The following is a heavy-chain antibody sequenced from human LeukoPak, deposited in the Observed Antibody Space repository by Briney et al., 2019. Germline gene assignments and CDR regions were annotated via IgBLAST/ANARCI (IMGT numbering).Heavy chain of an antibody. CDR2: TYSGGST. D-gene: IGHD3-22*01. Sequence: GGSLRLSCAASGFSVITNHMTWVRQAPGKVLECVSITYSGGSTFYADSVKGRFTISRDNSKNALYLQMNSLRAEDTAVYYCAREQVVVTGVSVRHYYYYMDVWGKGTTVTVSS. CDR1: GFSVITNH. CDR3: AREQVVVTGVSVRHYYYYMDV. J-gene: IGHJ6*03. V-gene: IGHV3-53*01.